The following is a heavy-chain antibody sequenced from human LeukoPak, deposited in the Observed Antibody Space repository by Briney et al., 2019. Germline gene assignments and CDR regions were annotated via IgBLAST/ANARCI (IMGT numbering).Heavy chain of an antibody. V-gene: IGHV3-21*01. CDR2: ISSSSSYI. CDR1: GFTFSSYS. J-gene: IGHJ4*02. D-gene: IGHD2-21*01. Sequence: PGGSLRLSCAASGFTFSSYSMNWVRQAPGKGLEWVSSISSSSSYIYYADSVKGRFTISRDNSRKTLSLQMSTLRIEDTAVYYCARSRGYCGGEAQCDFTYWGQGTLVTVSS. CDR3: ARSRGYCGGEAQCDFTY.